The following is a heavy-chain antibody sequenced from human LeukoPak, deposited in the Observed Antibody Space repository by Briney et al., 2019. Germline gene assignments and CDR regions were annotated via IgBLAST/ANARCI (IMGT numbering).Heavy chain of an antibody. J-gene: IGHJ6*03. D-gene: IGHD4-11*01. CDR2: IIPIFGTA. Sequence: ASVKVSCKASGGTFSSYAISWVRQAPGQGLEWMGGIIPIFGTANYAQKFQGRVTITADKSTSTAYMELSSLRSEDTAVYYCARGLGTVTTSASYYYYYYMDVWGKGTTVTVSS. CDR3: ARGLGTVTTSASYYYYYYMDV. CDR1: GGTFSSYA. V-gene: IGHV1-69*06.